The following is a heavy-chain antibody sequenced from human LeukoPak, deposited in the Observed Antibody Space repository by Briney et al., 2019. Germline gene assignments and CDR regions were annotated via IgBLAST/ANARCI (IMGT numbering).Heavy chain of an antibody. D-gene: IGHD6-19*01. CDR1: GDTVSSNSAA. CDR2: TYYRSKWYH. V-gene: IGHV6-1*01. CDR3: ARFLGIGSQRYYFDS. J-gene: IGHJ4*02. Sequence: SQTLSLTCAISGDTVSSNSAACSWIRQSPSRGLEWLGRTYYRSKWYHDYAVSVRSRVTVNPDTSKNQFSLQLNSVTPEDTAAYSCARFLGIGSQRYYFDSWGQGTLVTVSS.